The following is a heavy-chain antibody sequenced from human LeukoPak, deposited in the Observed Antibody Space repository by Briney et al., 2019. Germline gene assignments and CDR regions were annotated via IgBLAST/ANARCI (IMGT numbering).Heavy chain of an antibody. CDR1: GFTFNRYW. Sequence: QPGGSLRLSCAASGFTFNRYWMNWVRQAPGKGLEWVANIKQDGSEKYYVDSVKGRFTISRDNAKNSLYLQMNSLRAEDTAVYYCVREDPRTGYWFFDFWGRGTLVTVSS. J-gene: IGHJ2*01. V-gene: IGHV3-7*01. CDR3: VREDPRTGYWFFDF. CDR2: IKQDGSEK.